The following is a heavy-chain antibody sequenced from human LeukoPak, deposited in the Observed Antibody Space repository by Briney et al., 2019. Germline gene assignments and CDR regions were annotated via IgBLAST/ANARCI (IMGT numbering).Heavy chain of an antibody. CDR3: ARVLAYRWYFDL. D-gene: IGHD1-26*01. CDR2: ISSSSSYI. Sequence: GGSLRLSCAASGFTFSDYSMNWVRQAPGKGLEWVSSISSSSSYIYYADSVNGRFTISRDNAKNSLYLQMNSLRAEDTAVYYCARVLAYRWYFDLWGRGTLVTVSS. V-gene: IGHV3-21*01. CDR1: GFTFSDYS. J-gene: IGHJ2*01.